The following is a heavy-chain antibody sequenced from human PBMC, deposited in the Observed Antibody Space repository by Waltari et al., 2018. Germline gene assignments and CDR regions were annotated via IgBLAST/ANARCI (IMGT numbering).Heavy chain of an antibody. V-gene: IGHV4-39*01. J-gene: IGHJ4*02. Sequence: QLQLQESGPGLVKPSETLSLTCTVSGGSISSSSYYWGWIRQPPGKGLEWIGSIYYSVSTYYNPSLKSRVTISVDTSKNQFSLKLSSVTAADTAVYYCARNRGFGDYFDYWGQGTLVTVSS. CDR2: IYYSVST. CDR3: ARNRGFGDYFDY. D-gene: IGHD3-10*01. CDR1: GGSISSSSYY.